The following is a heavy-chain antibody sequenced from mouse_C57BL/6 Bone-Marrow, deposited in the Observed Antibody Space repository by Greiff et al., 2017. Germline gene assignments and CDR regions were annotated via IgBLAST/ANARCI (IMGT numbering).Heavy chain of an antibody. J-gene: IGHJ2*01. Sequence: EVKLQESGPGLAKPSQTLSLTCSVTGYSITSDYWNWIRKFPGNKLEYMGYISYSGSTYYNPSLKSRISITRDTSKNQYYLQLNSVTTEDTATYYCARYRPLYYGSSQYYFDYWGQGTTLTVSS. D-gene: IGHD1-1*01. CDR2: ISYSGST. CDR1: GYSITSDY. V-gene: IGHV3-8*01. CDR3: ARYRPLYYGSSQYYFDY.